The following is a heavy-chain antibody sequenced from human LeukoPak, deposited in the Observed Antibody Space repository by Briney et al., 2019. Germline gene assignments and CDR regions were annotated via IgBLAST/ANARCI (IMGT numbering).Heavy chain of an antibody. CDR1: GGTFSSYT. CDR3: ATGGYDFWSGPSPGDNWFDP. CDR2: IIPTLRIA. Sequence: ASVKVSCKASGGTFSSYTISWVRQAPGQGLEWMGRIIPTLRIANYAQKFQGRVTITADKSTSTAYMELSSLRSEDTAVYYCATGGYDFWSGPSPGDNWFDPWGQGTLVTVSS. V-gene: IGHV1-69*02. D-gene: IGHD3-3*01. J-gene: IGHJ5*02.